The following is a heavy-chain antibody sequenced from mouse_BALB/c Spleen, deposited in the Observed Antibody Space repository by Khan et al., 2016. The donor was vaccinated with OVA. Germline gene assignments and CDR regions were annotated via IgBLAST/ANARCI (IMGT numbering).Heavy chain of an antibody. CDR1: GFAFSSYD. Sequence: VQLKQSGGGLVKPGGSLKLSCAPSGFAFSSYDMSWVRQTPEKRLEWVTTISGTGIYTYSPDSVKGRFTISRDNARNTLYLQMSSLRSEDTALYYCARPSYYGNPWFTYWGQGTLVTVSA. V-gene: IGHV5-9*02. CDR2: ISGTGIYT. CDR3: ARPSYYGNPWFTY. J-gene: IGHJ3*01. D-gene: IGHD2-10*01.